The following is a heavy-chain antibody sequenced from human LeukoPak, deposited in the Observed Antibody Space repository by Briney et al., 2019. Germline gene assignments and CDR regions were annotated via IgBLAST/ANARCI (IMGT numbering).Heavy chain of an antibody. CDR1: GLPCKRYH. Sequence: GGSLTLFCAVSGLPCKRYHMIWVRQATGRGLEWVANIKQDGSEKYSVDSVQGRFPLSRYNAKNSLYLQMNSLRAEDTGVYYCARAGIAAAGGYFDCWGQGTLVTVSS. CDR2: IKQDGSEK. V-gene: IGHV3-7*01. J-gene: IGHJ4*02. CDR3: ARAGIAAAGGYFDC. D-gene: IGHD6-13*01.